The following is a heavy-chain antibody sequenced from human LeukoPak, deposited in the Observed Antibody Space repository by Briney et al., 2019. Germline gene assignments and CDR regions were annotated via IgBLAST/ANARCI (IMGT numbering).Heavy chain of an antibody. D-gene: IGHD5-24*01. CDR1: GFSLSSYW. V-gene: IGHV3-7*01. CDR2: IKQDGTET. CDR3: ARNTDRDAYMAS. J-gene: IGHJ5*02. Sequence: GGSLRLSCEVTGFSLSSYWISWLRQAPGKGLEWVANIKQDGTETHYGDSVKGRFTISRDNAKNSLYLQLNSLRGEDTAVYYCARNTDRDAYMASWGQGTLVTVSS.